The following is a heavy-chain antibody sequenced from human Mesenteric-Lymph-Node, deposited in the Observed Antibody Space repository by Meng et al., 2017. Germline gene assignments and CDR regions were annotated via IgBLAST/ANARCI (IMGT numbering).Heavy chain of an antibody. Sequence: QVQPVQSGAEVKEPGASVKVSCKASGYTFTASSLNWVRQAPGQGLEWMGRISPHSGGTDYAQNFQGRVTLTRDTSISTAYMQMSGLTSDDTAVYYCARDPGLDRWGRGTLVTVSS. CDR1: GYTFTASS. CDR3: ARDPGLDR. V-gene: IGHV1-2*06. CDR2: ISPHSGGT. J-gene: IGHJ5*02.